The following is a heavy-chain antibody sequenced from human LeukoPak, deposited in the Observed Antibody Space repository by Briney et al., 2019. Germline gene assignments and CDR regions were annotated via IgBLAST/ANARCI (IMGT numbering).Heavy chain of an antibody. CDR2: INSDGSST. Sequence: GGSLRLSCAASGFTFNHYAMSWVRQAPGKGLEWVSGINSDGSSTNYADSVKGRFTISRDNADNTLFLQMNSLRAEDTAVYYCARVRSGGYDYWGQGTLVTVSS. V-gene: IGHV3-74*01. D-gene: IGHD2-15*01. J-gene: IGHJ4*02. CDR3: ARVRSGGYDY. CDR1: GFTFNHYA.